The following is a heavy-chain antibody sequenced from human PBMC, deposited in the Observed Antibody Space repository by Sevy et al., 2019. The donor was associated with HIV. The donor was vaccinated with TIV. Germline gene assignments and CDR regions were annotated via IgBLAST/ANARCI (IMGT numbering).Heavy chain of an antibody. Sequence: GGSLRLSCAASGFTVNSNYMTWVRQAPGKGLEGVSVIHSDDTTYHADSVKDRFTISGDNFKNTLYLHMSSLRAEDTAVYYCARGKSGYGYALNYWGQGTLVTVSS. CDR3: ARGKSGYGYALNY. J-gene: IGHJ4*02. CDR1: GFTVNSNY. V-gene: IGHV3-66*01. CDR2: IHSDDTT. D-gene: IGHD5-18*01.